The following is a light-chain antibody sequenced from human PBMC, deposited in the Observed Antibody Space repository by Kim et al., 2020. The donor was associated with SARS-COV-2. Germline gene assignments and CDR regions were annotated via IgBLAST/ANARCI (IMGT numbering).Light chain of an antibody. Sequence: LSPVQKASITCSGSKLGDKYAYWYQKKPGQSPELVIYQHTRRPSGISQRFSGSSSGNTATLTISRAQTMDEADYYCQAWDSSTAVFGGGTQLTVL. CDR3: QAWDSSTAV. J-gene: IGLJ3*02. CDR1: KLGDKY. V-gene: IGLV3-1*01. CDR2: QHT.